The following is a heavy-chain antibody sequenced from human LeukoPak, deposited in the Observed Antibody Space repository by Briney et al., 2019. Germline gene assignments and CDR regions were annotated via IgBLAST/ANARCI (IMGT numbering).Heavy chain of an antibody. V-gene: IGHV3-7*01. CDR2: IKQDGSAQ. D-gene: IGHD6-13*01. Sequence: GGSLRLSCAASGFTFSRYWMGWVRQAPGKGLEWVGNIKQDGSAQNYVDSVRGRLTISRDNAKNSLYLQMNSLRAEDTAVYYCARETSSSWPHCDSWGQGTLVTVSS. J-gene: IGHJ4*02. CDR1: GFTFSRYW. CDR3: ARETSSSWPHCDS.